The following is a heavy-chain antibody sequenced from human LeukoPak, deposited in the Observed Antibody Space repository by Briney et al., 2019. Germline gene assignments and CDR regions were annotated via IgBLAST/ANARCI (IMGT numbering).Heavy chain of an antibody. Sequence: GGSLRLSCAASGFTFSSYSMNWVRQAPGKGLEWVSSISSSSSYIYYADSVKGRFTISRDNAKNSLYLQMNSLRAEDTAVYCCARVFDYYDSSGYYRPFDYWGQGTLVTVSS. CDR1: GFTFSSYS. CDR3: ARVFDYYDSSGYYRPFDY. D-gene: IGHD3-22*01. V-gene: IGHV3-21*01. CDR2: ISSSSSYI. J-gene: IGHJ4*02.